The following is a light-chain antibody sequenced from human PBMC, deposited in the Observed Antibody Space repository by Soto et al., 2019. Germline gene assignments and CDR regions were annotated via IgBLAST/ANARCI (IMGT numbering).Light chain of an antibody. CDR2: DAS. CDR3: QKRSNWPFT. J-gene: IGKJ4*01. Sequence: EIVLTQSPATLSLSPGERATLSCRASQSVSRYLAWYQQKPGQAPRLLIYDASNSSTGIPARVSGSGSGTEFTLTISSLAPEDFAVYYCQKRSNWPFTFGGGTKVEIK. CDR1: QSVSRY. V-gene: IGKV3-11*01.